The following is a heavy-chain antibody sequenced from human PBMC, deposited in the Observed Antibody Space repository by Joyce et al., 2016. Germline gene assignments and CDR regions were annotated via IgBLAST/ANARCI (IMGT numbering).Heavy chain of an antibody. CDR2: VDSDGSGT. CDR3: GSVFEY. V-gene: IGHV3-74*01. J-gene: IGHJ4*02. Sequence: EVQLVESGGGLLQPGGSLRLSCAASGFTFTNYWMHWVRQGPGKGLLWVARVDSDGSGTSCADSVKGRFTISRDNAKNMVYLQMNSLRIEDTAVYYCGSVFEYWGRGVLVTVSS. CDR1: GFTFTNYW.